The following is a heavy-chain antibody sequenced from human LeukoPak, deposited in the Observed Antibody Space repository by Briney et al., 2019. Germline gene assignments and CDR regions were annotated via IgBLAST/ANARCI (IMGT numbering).Heavy chain of an antibody. CDR3: ASHSSSWFG. J-gene: IGHJ4*02. CDR1: GFTFNSYW. Sequence: SGVSLRLSCATSGFTFNSYWMSWVRQAPGKGLEWVANIKPDGSEKYYVASVTGRFTISRDNAKNSLYLQMNSLRADDTAVYYCASHSSSWFGWGQGTLVTVSS. D-gene: IGHD6-13*01. CDR2: IKPDGSEK. V-gene: IGHV3-7*01.